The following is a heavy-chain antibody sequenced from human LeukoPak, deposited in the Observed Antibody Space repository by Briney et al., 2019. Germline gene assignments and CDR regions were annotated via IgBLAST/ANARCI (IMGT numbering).Heavy chain of an antibody. CDR3: ARAIGYYYYMDV. CDR2: ISAYNGNT. V-gene: IGHV1-18*01. D-gene: IGHD3-10*01. J-gene: IGHJ6*03. Sequence: GASVKVSCKASGGTFSSYAISWVRQAPGQGLEWMGWISAYNGNTNYAQKLQGRVTMTTDTSTSTAYMELRSLRSDDTAVYYCARAIGYYYYMDVWGKGTTVTVSS. CDR1: GGTFSSYA.